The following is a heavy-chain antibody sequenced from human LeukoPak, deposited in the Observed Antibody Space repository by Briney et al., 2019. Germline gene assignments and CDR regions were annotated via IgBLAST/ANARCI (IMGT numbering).Heavy chain of an antibody. CDR1: GYTFTSYY. D-gene: IGHD3-10*01. J-gene: IGHJ4*02. Sequence: ASVKVSCKASGYTFTSYYMHWVRQAPGQGLEWMGIINPSGGSTSYAQKFQGRVTMTRDTSTSTVYMELSSLRSEDTAVYYCARVRHYYGSGSYYPGEYYFDYWGQGTLVTVSS. CDR3: ARVRHYYGSGSYYPGEYYFDY. V-gene: IGHV1-46*01. CDR2: INPSGGST.